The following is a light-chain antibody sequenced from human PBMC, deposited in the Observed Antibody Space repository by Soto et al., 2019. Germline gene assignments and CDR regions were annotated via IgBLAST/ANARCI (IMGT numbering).Light chain of an antibody. V-gene: IGKV1-5*01. CDR2: EAS. J-gene: IGKJ5*01. CDR1: QSITRG. Sequence: DIQMTQSPATLSASVGDRVTITCRASQSITRGLTWYQQKPGMAPKLLIYEASNLQSGVPSRFSGSGSGTEFALTISGLQPDDFASYYCQQYNSYPITFGQGTRLE. CDR3: QQYNSYPIT.